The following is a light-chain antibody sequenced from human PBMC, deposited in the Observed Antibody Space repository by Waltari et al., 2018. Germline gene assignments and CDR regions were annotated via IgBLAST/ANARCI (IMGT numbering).Light chain of an antibody. J-gene: IGKJ4*01. V-gene: IGKV1-5*03. CDR3: QQYNSYSLLT. Sequence: DIQMTQSPSTLSASVGDRVIITCRASQSISNWLAWYQQKTGKAPKLLIYKASTLESGVPSRFSGSGSVTDFTLTISSLQPDDFATYYCQQYNSYSLLTFGGGTKIEIK. CDR2: KAS. CDR1: QSISNW.